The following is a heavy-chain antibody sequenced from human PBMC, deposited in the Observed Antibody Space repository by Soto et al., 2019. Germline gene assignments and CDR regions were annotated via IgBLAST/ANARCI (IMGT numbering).Heavy chain of an antibody. D-gene: IGHD3-16*01. CDR1: GFTFSNNG. J-gene: IGHJ4*02. Sequence: QVQLGESGGGVVQPGRSLRLSCAASGFTFSNNGMHWARQAPGKGLEWVAVISYDGSKEYYADSVKSRFTISRDNSKNPLYLHMNSLRAEDTAVYYCVKDRVESGLGEVDYWGQGTLVTVSS. CDR2: ISYDGSKE. V-gene: IGHV3-30*18. CDR3: VKDRVESGLGEVDY.